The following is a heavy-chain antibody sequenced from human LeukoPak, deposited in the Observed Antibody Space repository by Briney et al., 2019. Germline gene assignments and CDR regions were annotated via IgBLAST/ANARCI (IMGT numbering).Heavy chain of an antibody. CDR2: ISYDGSNK. V-gene: IGHV3-30*18. CDR3: AKDTYGSGCYYYFDY. Sequence: GRSLRLSCAASGFTFSSYGMHWVRQAPGKGLEWVAVISYDGSNKYYADSVKGRFTISRDNSKNTLYLQMNSLRAEDTAVYYCAKDTYGSGCYYYFDYWGQGTLVTVSS. D-gene: IGHD3-10*01. CDR1: GFTFSSYG. J-gene: IGHJ4*02.